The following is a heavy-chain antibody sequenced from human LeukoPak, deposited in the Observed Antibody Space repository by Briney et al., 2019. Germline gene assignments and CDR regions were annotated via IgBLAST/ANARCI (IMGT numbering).Heavy chain of an antibody. V-gene: IGHV3-23*01. CDR1: GFTFSSYA. Sequence: PGGSLRLSCAASGFTFSSYAMSWVRQAPGKGLEWVSSMSGGAGTTYYAASMKGRFTISRDNSKNTLYLQMNSLRAEDTAVYYCAKGREVYGDSRFDYWGQGTPGHRLF. J-gene: IGHJ4*02. D-gene: IGHD2-21*02. CDR3: AKGREVYGDSRFDY. CDR2: MSGGAGTT.